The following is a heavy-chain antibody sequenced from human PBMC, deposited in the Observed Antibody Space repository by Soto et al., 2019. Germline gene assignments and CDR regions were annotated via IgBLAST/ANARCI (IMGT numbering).Heavy chain of an antibody. V-gene: IGHV1-18*04. Sequence: ASVKVSCKASGYTFTGYYMHWVRQAPGQGLEWMGWISAYNGNTNYAQKLQGRVTMTTDTSTSTAYMELRSLRSDDTAVYYCARAFYYYDSSGYYPNAFDIWGQGTMVTVSS. D-gene: IGHD3-22*01. CDR3: ARAFYYYDSSGYYPNAFDI. CDR2: ISAYNGNT. J-gene: IGHJ3*02. CDR1: GYTFTGYY.